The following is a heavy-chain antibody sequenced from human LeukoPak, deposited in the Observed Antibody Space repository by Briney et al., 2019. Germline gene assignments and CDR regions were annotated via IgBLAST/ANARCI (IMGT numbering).Heavy chain of an antibody. Sequence: SETLSLTCTVSGGSISSYYWSWIRQPPGKGLEWIGYIYYSGSTNYNPSLKSRVTILVDTSKNQFSLKLSSVTAADTAVYYCASLTTVTLEYMDVWGKGTTVTISS. V-gene: IGHV4-59*12. CDR1: GGSISSYY. J-gene: IGHJ6*03. D-gene: IGHD4-17*01. CDR3: ASLTTVTLEYMDV. CDR2: IYYSGST.